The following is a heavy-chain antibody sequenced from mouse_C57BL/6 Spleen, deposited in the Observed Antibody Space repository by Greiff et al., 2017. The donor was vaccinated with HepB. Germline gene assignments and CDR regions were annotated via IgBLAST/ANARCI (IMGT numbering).Heavy chain of an antibody. J-gene: IGHJ4*01. D-gene: IGHD2-3*01. CDR1: GYSFTDYN. Sequence: LVESGPELVKPGASVKISCKASGYSFTDYNMNWVKQSNGKSLEWIGVINPNYGTTSYNQKFKGKATLTVDQSSSTAYMQLNSLTSEDSAVYYCASPYDGYYVDYAMDYWGQGTSVTVSS. CDR3: ASPYDGYYVDYAMDY. V-gene: IGHV1-39*01. CDR2: INPNYGTT.